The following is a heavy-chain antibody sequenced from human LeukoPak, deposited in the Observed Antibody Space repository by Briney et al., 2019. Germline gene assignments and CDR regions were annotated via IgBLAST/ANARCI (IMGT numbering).Heavy chain of an antibody. CDR3: AKDAAYYYDSSGLPY. V-gene: IGHV3-15*01. CDR1: GFTFSNAW. D-gene: IGHD3-22*01. Sequence: GGSLRLSCAASGFTFSNAWMTWVRQAPGKGLEWVGRIKSKAAGGTTDYAVAVKGRFTISRDDSKNTLYLQMNSLKTEDTAVYYCAKDAAYYYDSSGLPYWGQGTLVTVSS. J-gene: IGHJ4*02. CDR2: IKSKAAGGTT.